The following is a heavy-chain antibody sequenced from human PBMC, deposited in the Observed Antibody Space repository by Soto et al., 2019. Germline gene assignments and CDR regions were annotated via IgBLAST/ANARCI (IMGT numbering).Heavy chain of an antibody. CDR1: GFTFSSYS. Sequence: GGSLRLSCAASGFTFSSYSMTWVRQAPGKGLEWVSYIKSRSSTIYYADSVKGRFTISRDNAKISLNRQMNILRAEDSSVDYGASGTDSSGYSVDYWGQGTLVTVSS. CDR2: IKSRSSTI. CDR3: ASGTDSSGYSVDY. J-gene: IGHJ4*02. V-gene: IGHV3-48*04. D-gene: IGHD3-22*01.